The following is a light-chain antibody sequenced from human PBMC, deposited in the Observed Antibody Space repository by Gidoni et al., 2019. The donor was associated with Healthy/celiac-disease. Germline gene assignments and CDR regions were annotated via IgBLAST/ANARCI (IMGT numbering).Light chain of an antibody. CDR1: SSNIGAGYD. V-gene: IGLV1-40*01. CDR3: QSHDSSLSGSTV. Sequence: QSVLTQPPSVSGAPGQRVTISCTGSSSNIGAGYDVHWYQQLPGTAPKLLIYGNGNRPSGVPDRFSGSKSGTSASLAITGLQAEDEADYYCQSHDSSLSGSTVFGGGTKLTVL. CDR2: GNG. J-gene: IGLJ3*02.